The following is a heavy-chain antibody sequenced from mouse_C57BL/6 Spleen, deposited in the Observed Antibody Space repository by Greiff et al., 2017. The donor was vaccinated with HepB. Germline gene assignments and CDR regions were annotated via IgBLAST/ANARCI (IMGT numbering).Heavy chain of an antibody. D-gene: IGHD2-1*01. Sequence: VKLQQSGAELVRPGSSVKLSCKASGYTFTSYWMHWVKQRPIQGLEWIGNIDPSDSETHYNQKFKDKATLTVDKSSSTAYMQLSSLTSEDSAVYYCAREGNGYFDVWGTGTTVTVSS. CDR1: GYTFTSYW. J-gene: IGHJ1*03. CDR3: AREGNGYFDV. V-gene: IGHV1-52*01. CDR2: IDPSDSET.